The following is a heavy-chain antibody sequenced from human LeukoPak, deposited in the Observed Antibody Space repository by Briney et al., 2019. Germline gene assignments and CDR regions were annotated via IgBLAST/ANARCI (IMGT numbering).Heavy chain of an antibody. D-gene: IGHD1-26*01. Sequence: PSETLSLICTVSGDAINNYYWSWIRQPPGKGLEWIGYIYYTGSTNYNPSLKSRVTISIDTSKNQFSLRLSSVTAADTAIYYCARDHVGPWGQGTLVIVSS. J-gene: IGHJ5*02. CDR2: IYYTGST. CDR1: GDAINNYY. V-gene: IGHV4-59*01. CDR3: ARDHVGP.